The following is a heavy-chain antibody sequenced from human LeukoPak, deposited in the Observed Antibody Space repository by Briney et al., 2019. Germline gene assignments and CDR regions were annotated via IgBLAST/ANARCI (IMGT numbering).Heavy chain of an antibody. V-gene: IGHV1-46*01. J-gene: IGHJ6*02. CDR1: GYTFTIYY. CDR3: ARDGDYYYGMDV. CDR2: INPSGGST. D-gene: IGHD4-17*01. Sequence: ASVKVSCKAFGYTFTIYYTHWVRQAPGQGLEWMGIINPSGGSTSYAQKFQGRDTMTRDTSTSTVYMELSSLRSEDTAVYYCARDGDYYYGMDVWGQGATVTVSS.